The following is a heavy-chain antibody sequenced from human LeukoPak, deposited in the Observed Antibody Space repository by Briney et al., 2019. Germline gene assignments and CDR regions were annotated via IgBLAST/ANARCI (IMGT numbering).Heavy chain of an antibody. V-gene: IGHV3-53*01. CDR1: GFTVSSNH. CDR2: IYSGGST. Sequence: PGGSLRLSCAASGFTVSSNHMSWVRQAPGKGLEWVSVIYSGGSTYYADSVKGRFTISRDNSKNTLYLQMNSLRAEDTALYYCARTVSSAGWSDDAFDIWGQGTMVTVSS. J-gene: IGHJ3*02. CDR3: ARTVSSAGWSDDAFDI. D-gene: IGHD6-19*01.